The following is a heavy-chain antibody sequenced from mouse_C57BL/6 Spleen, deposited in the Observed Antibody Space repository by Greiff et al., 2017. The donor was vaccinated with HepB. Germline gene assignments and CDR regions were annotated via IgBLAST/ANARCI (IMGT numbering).Heavy chain of an antibody. Sequence: QVQLQQSGPGLVQPSQSLSITCTVSGFSLTSYGVHWVRQSPGKGLEWLGVIWRGGSTDYNAAFMSRLSITKDNSKSQVFFKMNSLQADDTAIYYCAKKGTSYGRDAMDYWGQGTSVTVSS. J-gene: IGHJ4*01. CDR3: AKKGTSYGRDAMDY. CDR1: GFSLTSYG. V-gene: IGHV2-5*01. D-gene: IGHD1-1*01. CDR2: IWRGGST.